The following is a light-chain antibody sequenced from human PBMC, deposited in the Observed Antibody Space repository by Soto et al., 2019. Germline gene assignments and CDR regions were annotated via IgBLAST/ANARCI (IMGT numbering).Light chain of an antibody. CDR1: QSVSSSY. V-gene: IGKV3-20*01. Sequence: EIVLTRSPGTLSLSPGERATLSCRASQSVSSSYLAWYQLKPGQAPRLFIYGASSRATGIPDRFSGSGSGTDFTLTISRLEPEDFAVYICQQYGTSPRTFGQGTRLEIK. CDR3: QQYGTSPRT. CDR2: GAS. J-gene: IGKJ5*01.